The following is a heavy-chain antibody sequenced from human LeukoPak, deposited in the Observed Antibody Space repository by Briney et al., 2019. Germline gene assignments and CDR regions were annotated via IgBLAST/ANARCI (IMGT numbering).Heavy chain of an antibody. Sequence: GGSLRLSCAASGFTFSSYTMNWVRQALGQGLEGVSTISDPHSGRKTHYAASEKGRFTISRDDSQNTVYLQMNSLRAEDTAVYYCTTRLQHHFDYWGQGTQVTVSS. V-gene: IGHV3-23*01. J-gene: IGHJ4*02. CDR2: ISDPHSGRKT. D-gene: IGHD2-15*01. CDR3: TTRLQHHFDY. CDR1: GFTFSSYT.